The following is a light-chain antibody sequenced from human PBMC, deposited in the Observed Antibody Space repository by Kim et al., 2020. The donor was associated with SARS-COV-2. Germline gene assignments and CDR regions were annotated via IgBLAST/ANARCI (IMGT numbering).Light chain of an antibody. CDR1: QSVSSN. V-gene: IGKV3-15*01. CDR2: GAS. J-gene: IGKJ3*01. Sequence: SVSPGERATLSCRASQSVSSNLAWYQQKPGQAPRLLIYGASTRATGIPARFSGSGSGTEFTLTISSLQSEDFAVYYCQQYNTWPSFGPGTKVDIK. CDR3: QQYNTWPS.